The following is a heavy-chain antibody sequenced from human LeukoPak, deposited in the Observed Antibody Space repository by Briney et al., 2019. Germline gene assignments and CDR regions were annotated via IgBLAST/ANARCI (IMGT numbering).Heavy chain of an antibody. D-gene: IGHD6-13*01. CDR1: GGSISSYY. V-gene: IGHV4-59*01. CDR2: IYYSGST. Sequence: PSETLSLTCTVSGGSISSYYWSWIRQPPGKGLEWIGYIYYSGSTNYNPSLKSRVTISVDTSKNQFSLKLSSVTAADTAVYYCARATLIAAAGNWFDPWGQGTLDTVSS. CDR3: ARATLIAAAGNWFDP. J-gene: IGHJ5*02.